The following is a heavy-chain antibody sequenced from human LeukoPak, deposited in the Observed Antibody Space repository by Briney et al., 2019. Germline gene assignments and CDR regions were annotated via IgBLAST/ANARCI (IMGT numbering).Heavy chain of an antibody. CDR3: AKGRAIWSGYLV. D-gene: IGHD3-3*01. CDR2: ISGSGGST. Sequence: PGGSLRLSCAASGFTFDDYGMSWVRQAPGKGLEWVTVISGSGGSTYYADSVKGRFTISRDNSKKTLYLQMNSLRAEDTAVYYCAKGRAIWSGYLVWGQGTLVTVSS. CDR1: GFTFDDYG. V-gene: IGHV3-23*01. J-gene: IGHJ4*02.